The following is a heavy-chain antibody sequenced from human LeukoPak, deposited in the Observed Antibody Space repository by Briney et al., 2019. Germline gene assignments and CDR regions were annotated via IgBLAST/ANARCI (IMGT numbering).Heavy chain of an antibody. CDR3: ARKDGYSYGYNY. D-gene: IGHD5-18*01. V-gene: IGHV4-59*01. Sequence: SETLSLTCTVSGGSISSYCWSWIRQPPGKGLEWIGYIYYSGSTNYNPSLKSRVTISVDTSKNQFSLKLSSVTAADTAVYYCARKDGYSYGYNYWGQGTLVTVSS. J-gene: IGHJ4*02. CDR1: GGSISSYC. CDR2: IYYSGST.